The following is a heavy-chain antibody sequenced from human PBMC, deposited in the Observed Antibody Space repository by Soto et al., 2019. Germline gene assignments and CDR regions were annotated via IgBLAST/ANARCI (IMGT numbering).Heavy chain of an antibody. V-gene: IGHV3-30-3*01. D-gene: IGHD5-12*01. J-gene: IGHJ4*02. CDR3: ARDLEMATIGYYFDY. CDR2: ISYDGSNK. CDR1: GFTFSSYA. Sequence: QVQLVESGGGVVQPGRSLRLSCAASGFTFSSYAMHWVRQAPGKGLEWVAVISYDGSNKYYADSVKGRFTISRDNSKNKLYLQMNSLRAEDTAVYYCARDLEMATIGYYFDYWGQGTLVTVSS.